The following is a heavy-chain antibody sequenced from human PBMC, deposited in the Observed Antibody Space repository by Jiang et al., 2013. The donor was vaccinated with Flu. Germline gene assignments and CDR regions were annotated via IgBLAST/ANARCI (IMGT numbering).Heavy chain of an antibody. J-gene: IGHJ4*02. CDR3: ARTDYYDSSGQTGLDY. CDR1: GYTFTGYY. CDR2: VNPNSGGT. D-gene: IGHD3-22*01. V-gene: IGHV1-2*02. Sequence: EVKKPGASVKVSCKASGYTFTGYYMHWVRQAPGQGLEWMGWVNPNSGGTNYAQKFQGRVTMTRDTSISTAYMELSRLRSDDTAVYYCARTDYYDSSGQTGLDYWGQGTLVTVSS.